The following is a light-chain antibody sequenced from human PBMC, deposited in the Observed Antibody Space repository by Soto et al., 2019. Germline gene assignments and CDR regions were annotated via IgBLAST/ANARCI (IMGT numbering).Light chain of an antibody. CDR1: TSNIGTNY. CDR2: RDN. Sequence: QSVLTQPPSVSGTPGQRVTISCSGGTSNIGTNYVHWFQQLPGTAPKVLSNRDNQRPSGVPDRFSGSKSGTSASLAISGLRSEDEAEYYCAAWDDTVRSYVFGTGTKLTVL. CDR3: AAWDDTVRSYV. J-gene: IGLJ1*01. V-gene: IGLV1-47*01.